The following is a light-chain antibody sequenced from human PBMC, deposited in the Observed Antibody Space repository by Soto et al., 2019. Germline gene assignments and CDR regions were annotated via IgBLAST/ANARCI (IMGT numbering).Light chain of an antibody. J-gene: IGKJ1*01. CDR1: QSVDNN. Sequence: EIVMTQSPATLSVSPGERATLSCRASQSVDNNLAWYQHKPGQAPRLLMFGASTRATGVPARFSGSGSGTEFALTISGLQSEDFAIYYCQQYENWTAWTFGQGTRVEIK. CDR2: GAS. CDR3: QQYENWTAWT. V-gene: IGKV3-15*01.